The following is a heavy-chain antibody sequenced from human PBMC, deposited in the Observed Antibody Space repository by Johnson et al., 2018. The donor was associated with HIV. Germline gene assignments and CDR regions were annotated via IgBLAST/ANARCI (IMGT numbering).Heavy chain of an antibody. CDR3: AKESETYGGNIGFEHPFDI. CDR1: GFTFSSYA. CDR2: ISYDGSNK. Sequence: QVQLVESGGGVVQPGRSLRLSCAASGFTFSSYAMHWVRQAPGKGLEWVAVISYDGSNKYYADSVKGRFTISRDNSKNTLYLKMNSLRAEDTAVYYCAKESETYGGNIGFEHPFDIWGQGTMVTVSS. V-gene: IGHV3-30-3*01. J-gene: IGHJ3*02. D-gene: IGHD4-23*01.